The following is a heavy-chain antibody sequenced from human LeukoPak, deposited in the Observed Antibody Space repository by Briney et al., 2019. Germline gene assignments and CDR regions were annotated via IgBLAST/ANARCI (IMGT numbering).Heavy chain of an antibody. D-gene: IGHD1-26*01. CDR1: GFTFSDYF. J-gene: IGHJ5*02. CDR3: ARSGGTYGWFDP. Sequence: GGSLRLSCAASGFTFSDYFMTWIRQSPGKGLEWVSYISSSSSNTNYADSVKGRFTISRDNAKRSLYLQMNSLTAEDTAVYYCARSGGTYGWFDPWGQGTLVTVSS. V-gene: IGHV3-11*03. CDR2: ISSSSSNT.